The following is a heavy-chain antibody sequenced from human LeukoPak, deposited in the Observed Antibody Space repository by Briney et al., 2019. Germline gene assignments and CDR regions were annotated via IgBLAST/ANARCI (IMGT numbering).Heavy chain of an antibody. V-gene: IGHV3-30*02. D-gene: IGHD1-1*01. J-gene: IGHJ4*02. CDR3: AKSLCTSVLGEVFDQ. CDR1: GFAFTSYG. Sequence: GGSLRLSCAASGFAFTSYGIHWLRQAPGKGLDWVAFIAYDGSLQYYGDSVKGRFTISRDNSENTVYLEMNSLRADDTGVYFCAKSLCTSVLGEVFDQWGQGTLVTVSS. CDR2: IAYDGSLQ.